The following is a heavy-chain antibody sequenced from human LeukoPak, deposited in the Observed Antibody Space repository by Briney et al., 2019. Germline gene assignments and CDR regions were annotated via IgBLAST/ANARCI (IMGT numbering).Heavy chain of an antibody. CDR3: ARDYYGSGTYSHPGDY. CDR2: INPGNDNT. J-gene: IGHJ4*02. D-gene: IGHD3-10*01. CDR1: GYTLTNYA. V-gene: IGHV1-3*01. Sequence: ASVKVSCKASGYTLTNYALHWVRQAPGQRLEWMGWINPGNDNTKYSQKFQGRVTITRDTSASTAYMELSSLRAEDTAVYCCARDYYGSGTYSHPGDYWGQGTLVTVSS.